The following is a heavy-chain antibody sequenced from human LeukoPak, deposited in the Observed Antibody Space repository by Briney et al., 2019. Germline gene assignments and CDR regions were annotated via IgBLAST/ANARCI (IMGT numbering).Heavy chain of an antibody. CDR2: ITTDGGST. J-gene: IGHJ4*02. V-gene: IGHV3-74*03. Sequence: GGSLRLSCAASGFTFSSYWMHWVRQAPGKGLLWVSRITTDGGSTEYADSVKGRFTISGDNVKNTLYLQLNSLRAEDTAVYYCARDGGSGTPFDFWGQGTLVTVSS. D-gene: IGHD3-10*01. CDR3: ARDGGSGTPFDF. CDR1: GFTFSSYW.